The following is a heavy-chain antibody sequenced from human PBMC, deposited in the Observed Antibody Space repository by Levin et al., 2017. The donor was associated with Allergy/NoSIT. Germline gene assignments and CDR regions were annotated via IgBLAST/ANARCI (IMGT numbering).Heavy chain of an antibody. D-gene: IGHD3-3*01. CDR1: GYSFTSYW. V-gene: IGHV5-51*01. J-gene: IGHJ4*02. CDR3: ARRADGEYYDFWSGLDY. CDR2: IYPGDSDT. Sequence: GASVKVSCKGSGYSFTSYWIGWVRQMPGKGLEWMGIIYPGDSDTRYSPSFQGQVTISADKSISTAYLQWSSLKASDTAMYYCARRADGEYYDFWSGLDYWGQGTLVTVSS.